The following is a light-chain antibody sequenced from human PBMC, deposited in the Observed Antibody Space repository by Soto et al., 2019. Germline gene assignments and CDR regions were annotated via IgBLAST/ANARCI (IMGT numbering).Light chain of an antibody. V-gene: IGLV1-40*01. CDR3: GSWDSSLSADV. Sequence: QSVLTQPPSVSGAPGQRVIISCSGSSSNLGAGYDVHWYRQLPGTAPKLLIYGNSNRPSGVPDRVSGFKSGTSAALAITGLQAEDEADYYCGSWDSSLSADVFGTGTKVTVL. CDR1: SSNLGAGYD. J-gene: IGLJ1*01. CDR2: GNS.